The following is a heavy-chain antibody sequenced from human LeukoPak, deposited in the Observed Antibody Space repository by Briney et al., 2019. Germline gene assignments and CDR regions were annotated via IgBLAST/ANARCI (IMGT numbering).Heavy chain of an antibody. V-gene: IGHV1-2*02. J-gene: IGHJ4*02. CDR3: ARALSPRIVVVSEYPQASH. Sequence: ASVKVSCKASGYTFTGYYMHWVRQAPGQGLEWMGWINPNSGGTNYAQKFQGRVTMTRDPSTSTAYMELSRLRSDDTAVYYCARALSPRIVVVSEYPQASHWGQGTLVTVSS. CDR2: INPNSGGT. CDR1: GYTFTGYY. D-gene: IGHD3-22*01.